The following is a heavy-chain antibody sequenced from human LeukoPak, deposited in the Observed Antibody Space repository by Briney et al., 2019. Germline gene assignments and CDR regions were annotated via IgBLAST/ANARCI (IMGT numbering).Heavy chain of an antibody. CDR3: ARESEYSSSWRRDAFDI. CDR2: ISGSGGST. V-gene: IGHV3-23*01. J-gene: IGHJ3*02. D-gene: IGHD6-13*01. CDR1: GFTFSSYA. Sequence: GGSLRLSCAASGFTFSSYAMSWVRQAPGKGLEWVSAISGSGGSTYYADSVKGRFTIPRDNSKNTLYLQMNSLRAEDTAVYYCARESEYSSSWRRDAFDIWGQGTMVTVSS.